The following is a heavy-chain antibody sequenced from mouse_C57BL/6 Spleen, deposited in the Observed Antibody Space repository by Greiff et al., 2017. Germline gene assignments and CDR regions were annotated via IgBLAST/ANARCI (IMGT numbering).Heavy chain of an antibody. Sequence: EVKLVESGGGLVKPGGSLKLSCAASGFTFSSYTMSWVRQTPETRLEWVATISGGGGNTYYPDSVKGRFTISRDNAKNTLYLQMSSLRSEDTALYYCARHDYYGSSWYFDVWGTGTTVTVSS. CDR1: GFTFSSYT. V-gene: IGHV5-9*01. J-gene: IGHJ1*03. CDR3: ARHDYYGSSWYFDV. CDR2: ISGGGGNT. D-gene: IGHD1-1*01.